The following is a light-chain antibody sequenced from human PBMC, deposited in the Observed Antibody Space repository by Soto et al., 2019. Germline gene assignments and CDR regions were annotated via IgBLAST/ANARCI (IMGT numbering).Light chain of an antibody. Sequence: EIVMTQSPATLSVSPGERATLSCRASQSVDTDLAWYQQKPGQAPRLVIYATFTRASGIPARFSGSGSGTEFTLTISSLEPEDFAVYYCQQRSNWPITFGQGTRLEIK. CDR2: ATF. V-gene: IGKV3-11*01. J-gene: IGKJ5*01. CDR1: QSVDTD. CDR3: QQRSNWPIT.